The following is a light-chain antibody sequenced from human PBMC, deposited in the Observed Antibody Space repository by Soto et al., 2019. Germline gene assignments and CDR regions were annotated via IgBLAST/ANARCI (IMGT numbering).Light chain of an antibody. J-gene: IGKJ4*01. CDR2: AAS. CDR3: QQSYTTPLT. V-gene: IGKV1-39*01. Sequence: DIQMTQSPYSLSASVGDRVTITCRASQSISSYLNLYQQKPGKAPELLIYAASSLQSGVPSMFSGSGSGTDFTLTISSLRSEDFATYYCQQSYTTPLTFGGGTKVEIK. CDR1: QSISSY.